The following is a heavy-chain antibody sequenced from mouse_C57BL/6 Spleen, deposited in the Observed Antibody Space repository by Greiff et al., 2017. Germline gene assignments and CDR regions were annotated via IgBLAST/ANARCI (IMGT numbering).Heavy chain of an antibody. CDR3: ARDQGNYDWYFDV. Sequence: EVQGVESGGGLVKPGGSLKLSCAASGFTFSSYAMSWVRQTPDKRLEWVATISDGGSYTYYPDNVKGRFTISRDNAKNNLYLQMSHLKSEDTAMYYCARDQGNYDWYFDVWGTGTTVTVSS. V-gene: IGHV5-4*01. D-gene: IGHD2-1*01. J-gene: IGHJ1*03. CDR2: ISDGGSYT. CDR1: GFTFSSYA.